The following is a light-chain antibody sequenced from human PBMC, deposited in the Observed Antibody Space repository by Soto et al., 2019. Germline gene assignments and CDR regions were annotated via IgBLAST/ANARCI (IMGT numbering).Light chain of an antibody. Sequence: QSALTQPASVSRSPGQSITISCTGTSSDVGNYNYVSWYQQHPGKVPKLMIYDVNNRPSGVSNRFSGSKSGNTASLTISGLQAEDESDYYCSSYTSSSTLVFGTGTKVTVL. J-gene: IGLJ1*01. CDR2: DVN. CDR3: SSYTSSSTLV. V-gene: IGLV2-14*01. CDR1: SSDVGNYNY.